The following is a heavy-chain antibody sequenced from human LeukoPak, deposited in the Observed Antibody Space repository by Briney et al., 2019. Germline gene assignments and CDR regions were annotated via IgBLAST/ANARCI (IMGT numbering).Heavy chain of an antibody. CDR3: ARERRQYYYDSSGYLDC. V-gene: IGHV3-30-3*01. Sequence: GGSLRLSCAASGFTFSSYAMHWVRQAPGKGLEWVAVISYDGSNKYYADSVKGRFTISRDNSKNTLYLQMNSLRAEDTAVYYCARERRQYYYDSSGYLDCWGQGTLVTVSS. D-gene: IGHD3-22*01. J-gene: IGHJ4*02. CDR2: ISYDGSNK. CDR1: GFTFSSYA.